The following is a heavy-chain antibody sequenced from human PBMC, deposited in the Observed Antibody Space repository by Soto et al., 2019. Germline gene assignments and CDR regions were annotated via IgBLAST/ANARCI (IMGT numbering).Heavy chain of an antibody. V-gene: IGHV4-31*03. Sequence: SETLSLTCTVSGGSISSGGYYWSWIRQPPGQGLEWIGYIYYSGSTYYNPSLKSRVTISVDTSKNQFSLKLSSVTAADTAVYYCARVPFYYDFWSGYYKSGGWFDPWGQGTLVTVSS. D-gene: IGHD3-3*01. CDR3: ARVPFYYDFWSGYYKSGGWFDP. CDR2: IYYSGST. J-gene: IGHJ5*02. CDR1: GGSISSGGYY.